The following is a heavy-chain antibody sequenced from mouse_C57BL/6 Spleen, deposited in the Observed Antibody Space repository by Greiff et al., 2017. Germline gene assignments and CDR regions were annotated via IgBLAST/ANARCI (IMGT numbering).Heavy chain of an antibody. V-gene: IGHV1-69*01. Sequence: QVQLQQPGAELVMPGASVKLSCKASGYTFTSYWMHWVKQRPGQGLEWIGEIDPSDSYTNYNQKFKGKSTLTVDKSSSTAYMQLSSLTSEDSAFYYCARFSITTVVANAMDYWGQGTSVTVSS. CDR1: GYTFTSYW. CDR2: IDPSDSYT. CDR3: ARFSITTVVANAMDY. D-gene: IGHD1-1*01. J-gene: IGHJ4*01.